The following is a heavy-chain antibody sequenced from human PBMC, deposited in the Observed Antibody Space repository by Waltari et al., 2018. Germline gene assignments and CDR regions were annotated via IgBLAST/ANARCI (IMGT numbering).Heavy chain of an antibody. V-gene: IGHV4-59*08. D-gene: IGHD3-22*01. CDR2: LRNTGGT. CDR1: GDFPSDDH. CDR3: ARLPTKYYDSIGWGFFDK. J-gene: IGHJ4*02. Sequence: HVQLQESGPGLVNPSETLSLTCTVSGDFPSDDHWTWIRQAPGKGLEWIAYLRNTGGTKCTPSLASRVTVSPVTFKKQFSLRLTSVTAADTAVYYCARLPTKYYDSIGWGFFDKWGPGILVTVSS.